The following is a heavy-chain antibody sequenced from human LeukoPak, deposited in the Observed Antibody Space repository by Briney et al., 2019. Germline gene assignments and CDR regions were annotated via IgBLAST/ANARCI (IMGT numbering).Heavy chain of an antibody. V-gene: IGHV1-69*13. Sequence: SVKVSCKASGGTLSSYAISWVRQAPGQGLEWMGGIIPIFGTANYAQKFQGRVTITADESTSTAYMELSSLRSEDTAVYYCARESCSSTSCPSPYYYYYMDVWGKGTTVTVSS. D-gene: IGHD2-2*01. J-gene: IGHJ6*03. CDR2: IIPIFGTA. CDR3: ARESCSSTSCPSPYYYYYMDV. CDR1: GGTLSSYA.